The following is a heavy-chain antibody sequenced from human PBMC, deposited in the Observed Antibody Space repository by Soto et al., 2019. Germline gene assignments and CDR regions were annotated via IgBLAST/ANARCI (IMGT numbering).Heavy chain of an antibody. CDR1: GGSFSAYY. Sequence: QVQLQQWGAGLLKPSETLSLTCAVHGGSFSAYYWTWIRQPPGEGLELIGEINHSGSTNYSPSLKSRVTISIDTSKNQFSLKLPSVTDADTAVYYCARQSGSYYGAFDIWGQGTMVTASS. V-gene: IGHV4-34*01. CDR3: ARQSGSYYGAFDI. D-gene: IGHD1-26*01. CDR2: INHSGST. J-gene: IGHJ3*02.